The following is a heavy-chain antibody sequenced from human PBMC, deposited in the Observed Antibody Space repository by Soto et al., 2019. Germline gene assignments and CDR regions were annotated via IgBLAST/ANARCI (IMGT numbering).Heavy chain of an antibody. V-gene: IGHV3-48*02. CDR1: GFTFSSYS. Sequence: EVQLVESGGGLVQPGGSLRLSCAASGFTFSSYSMNWVRQAPGKGLEWVSYISSSSSSIYYADSVKGRLTISRDNAKNSLYLQMNSLSDEDLAVYHCARDLGYCSGGSCPSFDYWGQGTLVTVSS. CDR2: ISSSSSSI. J-gene: IGHJ4*02. D-gene: IGHD2-15*01. CDR3: ARDLGYCSGGSCPSFDY.